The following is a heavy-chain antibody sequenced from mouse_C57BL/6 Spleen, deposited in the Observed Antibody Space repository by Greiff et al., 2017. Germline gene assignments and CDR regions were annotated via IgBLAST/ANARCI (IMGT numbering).Heavy chain of an antibody. Sequence: VQLQQSGTVLARPGASVKMSCKTSGYTFTSYWMHWVKQRPGQGLEWIGDIYPGNSDTSYNQKFKGKAKLTAVTSASTAYMELSSLTNEDSAVYYCTTYYGSGYEYFDVWGTGTTVTVSS. CDR2: IYPGNSDT. CDR3: TTYYGSGYEYFDV. CDR1: GYTFTSYW. D-gene: IGHD1-1*01. J-gene: IGHJ1*03. V-gene: IGHV1-5*01.